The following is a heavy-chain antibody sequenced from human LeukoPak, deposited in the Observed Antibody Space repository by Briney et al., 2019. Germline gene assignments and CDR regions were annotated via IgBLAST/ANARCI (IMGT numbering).Heavy chain of an antibody. V-gene: IGHV3-48*04. Sequence: GGSLRLSCAASGFTFSSYSMNWVRQAPGKGLEWVSYISSSSSTIYYADSVKGRFTISRDNAKNSLYLQMNSLRAEDTAVYYCARDFSIAVVYYFDYWGQGTLVTVSS. D-gene: IGHD6-19*01. CDR1: GFTFSSYS. J-gene: IGHJ4*02. CDR3: ARDFSIAVVYYFDY. CDR2: ISSSSSTI.